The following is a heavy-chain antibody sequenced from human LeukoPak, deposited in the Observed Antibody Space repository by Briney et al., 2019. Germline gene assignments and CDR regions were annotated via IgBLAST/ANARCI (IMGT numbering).Heavy chain of an antibody. D-gene: IGHD5-18*01. CDR3: ATTYRGYSYGPLDY. J-gene: IGHJ4*02. Sequence: PGRSLRLSCAASGFTFSSYSMNWVRQAPGKGLEWVSSISSSSSYIYYADSVKGRFTISRDNAKNSLYLQMNSLRAEDTAVYYCATTYRGYSYGPLDYWGQGTLVTVSS. V-gene: IGHV3-21*01. CDR1: GFTFSSYS. CDR2: ISSSSSYI.